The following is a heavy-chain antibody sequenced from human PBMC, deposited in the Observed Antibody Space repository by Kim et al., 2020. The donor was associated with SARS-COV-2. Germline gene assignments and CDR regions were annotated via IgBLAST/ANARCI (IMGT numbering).Heavy chain of an antibody. CDR3: ARDAGFPMYFDY. CDR2: ISSSSGYI. D-gene: IGHD2-21*01. V-gene: IGHV3-21*01. J-gene: IGHJ4*02. CDR1: GFTFINYN. Sequence: GGSLRLSCAASGFTFINYNMNWVRQAPGKGLEWVSSISSSSGYIYYADSVKGRFTISRDNAEKSLYLQMNSLRDEDTAVYYCARDAGFPMYFDYCCQGTL.